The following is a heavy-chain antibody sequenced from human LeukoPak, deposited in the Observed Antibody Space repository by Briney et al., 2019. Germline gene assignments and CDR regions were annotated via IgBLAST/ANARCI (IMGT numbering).Heavy chain of an antibody. CDR3: ASPLVDQGGDAFDI. V-gene: IGHV4-4*07. Sequence: SETLSLTCTVSGGSISSYYWSSIRQPAGKGLEWIGRIYTSGSTNYNPSLKLRVTMSVDTAKTQFSLKLSSVTAADTAVDDCASPLVDQGGDAFDIWGQGTMVTVSS. J-gene: IGHJ3*02. CDR1: GGSISSYY. D-gene: IGHD1-26*01. CDR2: IYTSGST.